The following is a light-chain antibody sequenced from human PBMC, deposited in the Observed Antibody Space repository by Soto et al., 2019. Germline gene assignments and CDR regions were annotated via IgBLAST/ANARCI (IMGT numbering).Light chain of an antibody. CDR2: GAS. Sequence: EIVLTQSPGTLSLSPGERATLSCRASQSVSSSYLAWYQQKPGQAPRLLIYGASSRATGIPDRFSGSGSGTDFNLTISRLETEDFAVYYCQQYGSSPPITFGQWTRLEIK. CDR1: QSVSSSY. CDR3: QQYGSSPPIT. J-gene: IGKJ5*01. V-gene: IGKV3-20*01.